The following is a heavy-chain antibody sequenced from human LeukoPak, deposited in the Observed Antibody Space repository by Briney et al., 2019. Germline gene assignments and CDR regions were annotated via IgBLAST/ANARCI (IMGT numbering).Heavy chain of an antibody. Sequence: GASVKVSCKASGYTFTSYGINWVRQAPGQGLDWMGWISAYNGNTKYTQKLQGRVTMTTDTSTNTAYMELRSLRSDDTAVYYCARGPPYYDILKDWGQGTLVTVSS. V-gene: IGHV1-18*01. CDR3: ARGPPYYDILKD. J-gene: IGHJ4*02. CDR1: GYTFTSYG. CDR2: ISAYNGNT. D-gene: IGHD3-9*01.